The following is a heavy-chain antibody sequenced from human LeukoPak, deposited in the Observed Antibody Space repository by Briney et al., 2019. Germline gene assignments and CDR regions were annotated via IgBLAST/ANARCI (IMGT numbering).Heavy chain of an antibody. V-gene: IGHV3-66*01. Sequence: PGGSLRLSCAASGFTVSSNYMSWVRQAPGKGLEWVSVIYSGGSTYYAGSVKGRFTISRDNSKNTLYLQMNSLRAEDTAVYYCAKTKLWFGELFAHDAFDIWGQGTMVTVSS. D-gene: IGHD3-10*01. CDR2: IYSGGST. CDR3: AKTKLWFGELFAHDAFDI. J-gene: IGHJ3*02. CDR1: GFTVSSNY.